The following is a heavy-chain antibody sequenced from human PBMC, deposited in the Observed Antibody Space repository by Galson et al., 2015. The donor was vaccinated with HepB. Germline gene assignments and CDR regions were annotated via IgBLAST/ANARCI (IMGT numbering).Heavy chain of an antibody. Sequence: SVKVSCKASGDAFSNYAISWVRQAPGQGLEWMGGIIPMFATTNYAQKFQGRATITADKFTTTIYMELSSLRSDDTAVYYCAGGDSSDWYVFPLDYWGQGTLVTVSS. CDR3: AGGDSSDWYVFPLDY. V-gene: IGHV1-69*06. D-gene: IGHD6-13*01. CDR1: GDAFSNYA. CDR2: IIPMFATT. J-gene: IGHJ4*02.